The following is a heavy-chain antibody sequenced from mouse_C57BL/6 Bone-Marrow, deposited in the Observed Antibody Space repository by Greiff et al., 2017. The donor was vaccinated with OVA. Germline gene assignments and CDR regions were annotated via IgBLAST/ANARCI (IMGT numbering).Heavy chain of an antibody. Sequence: QVQLQQPGAELVKPGASVKVSCKASGYTFTSYWMHWVKQRPGQGLEWIGRINPSDSDPNYNQKFKGKATLTVDNTSSTAYMQLSSLTSEDSAVYYCAPHGYYEYFDVWGTGTTVTVSS. CDR2: INPSDSDP. CDR1: GYTFTSYW. D-gene: IGHD2-3*01. V-gene: IGHV1-74*01. CDR3: APHGYYEYFDV. J-gene: IGHJ1*03.